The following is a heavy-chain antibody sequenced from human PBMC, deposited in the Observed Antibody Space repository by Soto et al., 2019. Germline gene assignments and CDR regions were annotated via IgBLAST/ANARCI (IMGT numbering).Heavy chain of an antibody. J-gene: IGHJ4*02. D-gene: IGHD3-22*01. Sequence: SETLSLTCTVSGGSISSGDYYWSWIRQPPGKGLEWIGYIYYSGSTYYNPSLKSRVTISVDTSKNQFSLKLSSVTAADTAVYYCARGSYYYDSSGYYHDWSQGTLVTVSS. V-gene: IGHV4-30-4*01. CDR1: GGSISSGDYY. CDR3: ARGSYYYDSSGYYHD. CDR2: IYYSGST.